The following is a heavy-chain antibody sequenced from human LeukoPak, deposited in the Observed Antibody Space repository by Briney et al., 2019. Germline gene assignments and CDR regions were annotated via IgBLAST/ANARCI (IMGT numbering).Heavy chain of an antibody. CDR2: INHSGST. CDR3: ARRPVAEDYFDY. Sequence: SETLSLTCAVYGGSFSGCYWSWIRQPPGKGLEWIGEINHSGSTNYNPSLKSRVTISVDTSKNQFSLKLSSVTAADTAVYYCARRPVAEDYFDYWGQGTLVTVSP. V-gene: IGHV4-34*01. J-gene: IGHJ4*02. D-gene: IGHD6-19*01. CDR1: GGSFSGCY.